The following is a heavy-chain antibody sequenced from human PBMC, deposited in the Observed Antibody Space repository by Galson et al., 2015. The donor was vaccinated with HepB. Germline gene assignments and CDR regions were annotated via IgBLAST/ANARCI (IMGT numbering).Heavy chain of an antibody. J-gene: IGHJ4*02. CDR2: INEDGSRK. CDR3: ASGPDHGDY. Sequence: SLRLSCAASGFTFSSYWMTWVRQAPGEGLEWVANINEDGSRKLYAASVKGRFTISRDNAKNSLYLQMNSLRGEDTAVYYCASGPDHGDYWGQGTLVTVSS. V-gene: IGHV3-7*03. CDR1: GFTFSSYW. D-gene: IGHD1-14*01.